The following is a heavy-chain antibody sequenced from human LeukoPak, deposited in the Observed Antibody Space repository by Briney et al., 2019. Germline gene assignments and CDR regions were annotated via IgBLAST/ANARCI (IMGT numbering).Heavy chain of an antibody. D-gene: IGHD5/OR15-5a*01. CDR2: ISDDGSKI. CDR1: GFSFSNYG. V-gene: IGHV3-30*18. Sequence: GGSLRLSCAASGFSFSNYGIHWVRQAPGKGLEWVAVISDDGSKIYYGDSVKGRFAISRDNSKNTLSLQMDSLRADDTAVYYCGKGPGYSVYDNLPHHWGQGTLVTVSS. J-gene: IGHJ5*02. CDR3: GKGPGYSVYDNLPHH.